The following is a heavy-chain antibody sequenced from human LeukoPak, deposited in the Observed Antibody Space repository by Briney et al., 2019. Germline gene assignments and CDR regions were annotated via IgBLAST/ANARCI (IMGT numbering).Heavy chain of an antibody. CDR3: ARETNYYFDY. CDR2: INHSGST. Sequence: SDTLSLTCPVYGGSFSVYSWKWIRQPPGKGLEWIGEINHSGSTNHNPSLKRRVTISVDTSKNQISLKLSSVTAADTAVYYCARETNYYFDYWGQGNLVTVSS. J-gene: IGHJ4*02. V-gene: IGHV4-34*01. CDR1: GGSFSVYS. D-gene: IGHD2-8*01.